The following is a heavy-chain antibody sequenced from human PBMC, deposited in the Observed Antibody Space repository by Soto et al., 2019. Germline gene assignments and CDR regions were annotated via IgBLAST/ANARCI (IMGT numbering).Heavy chain of an antibody. CDR1: GFTFSSTA. CDR2: VSGDNT. V-gene: IGHV3-23*01. D-gene: IGHD2-15*01. Sequence: EVQLLESGGGLVQPGGSLRLSCAASGFTFSSTAINWVRQAPGKGLEWVSVSGDNTYYADSVKGRFTMSRDNPKNTEYLQMNSLRVEDTAVYYCAKGISGSSYSPSDYWGQGSLVTVSS. CDR3: AKGISGSSYSPSDY. J-gene: IGHJ4*02.